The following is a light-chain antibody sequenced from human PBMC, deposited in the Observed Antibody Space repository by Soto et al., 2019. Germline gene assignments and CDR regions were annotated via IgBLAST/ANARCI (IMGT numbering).Light chain of an antibody. CDR3: SSYTSSSTLV. Sequence: QSALTQPASVSGSPGQSISISCTGTSSDVGGYNYVSWYQQHPGKAPKLMIYDVNNRPSGVSDRFSGSKSGNTASLTISELQAEDEADYYCSSYTSSSTLVFGTGTKLTVL. V-gene: IGLV2-14*01. CDR1: SSDVGGYNY. J-gene: IGLJ1*01. CDR2: DVN.